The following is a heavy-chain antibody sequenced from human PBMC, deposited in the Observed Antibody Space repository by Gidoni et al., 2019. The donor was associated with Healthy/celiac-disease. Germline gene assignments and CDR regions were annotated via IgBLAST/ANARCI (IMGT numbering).Heavy chain of an antibody. CDR1: GFTFSSYS. Sequence: EVQLVESGGGLVQPGGSLRLSCAASGFTFSSYSMNWVRQAPGKGLEWVSYISSSSSTIYDADSVKGRFTISRDNAKNSLYLQMNSLRAEDTAVYYCARESPAGIDYWGQGTLVTVSS. J-gene: IGHJ4*02. V-gene: IGHV3-48*01. CDR2: ISSSSSTI. CDR3: ARESPAGIDY. D-gene: IGHD6-13*01.